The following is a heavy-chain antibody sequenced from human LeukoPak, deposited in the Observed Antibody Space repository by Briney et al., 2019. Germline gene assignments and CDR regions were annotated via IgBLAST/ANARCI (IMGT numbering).Heavy chain of an antibody. Sequence: GASVKVSCKASGYTFTSYDINWVRQATGQGLEWMGWMNPNSGNTGYAQKFQGRLTATRDTSINTAYMEVSSLTSEDTAIYYCARYSPQRRNSFDIWGQGTVVTVS. J-gene: IGHJ3*02. V-gene: IGHV1-8*01. CDR1: GYTFTSYD. CDR2: MNPNSGNT. D-gene: IGHD2-21*01. CDR3: ARYSPQRRNSFDI.